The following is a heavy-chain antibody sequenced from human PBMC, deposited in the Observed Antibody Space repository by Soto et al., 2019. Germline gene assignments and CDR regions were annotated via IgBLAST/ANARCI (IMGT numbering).Heavy chain of an antibody. V-gene: IGHV3-48*01. CDR2: ISSGSSTI. CDR3: ARRPMPVGAITS. Sequence: EVQLVESGGGLVQPGGSLRLSCAASGFTFNTHSMNWVRQTPGKGLEWISYISSGSSTIYYADSVKGRFTISRHNAKNSVYLQMNSLRAEDTAVYYCARRPMPVGAITSWGQGTLVTVSS. CDR1: GFTFNTHS. D-gene: IGHD1-26*01. J-gene: IGHJ5*02.